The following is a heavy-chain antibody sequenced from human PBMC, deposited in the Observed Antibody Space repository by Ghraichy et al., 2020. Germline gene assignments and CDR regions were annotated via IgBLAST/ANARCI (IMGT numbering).Heavy chain of an antibody. CDR2: IYYSGST. J-gene: IGHJ4*02. CDR1: GGSISSSSYY. D-gene: IGHD5-18*01. V-gene: IGHV4-39*01. Sequence: SETLSLTCTVSGGSISSSSYYWGWIRQPPGKGLEWIGSIYYSGSTYYNPSLKSRVTISVDTSKNQFSLKLSSVTAADTAVYYCARLQRGTAMPDDYWGQGTLVTVSS. CDR3: ARLQRGTAMPDDY.